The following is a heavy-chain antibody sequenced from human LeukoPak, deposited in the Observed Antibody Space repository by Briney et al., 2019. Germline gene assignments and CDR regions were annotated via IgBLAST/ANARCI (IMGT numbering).Heavy chain of an antibody. Sequence: GGSLRLSCAASGFTFSSYAMSWVRQAPGKGLEWVPAISGSGGSTYYADSVKGRFTISRDNSKNTLYLQMNSLRAEDTAVYYCAKVPKPTYYYDSSGFGGEAFDNWGQGTLVTVSS. V-gene: IGHV3-23*01. CDR2: ISGSGGST. CDR3: AKVPKPTYYYDSSGFGGEAFDN. J-gene: IGHJ4*02. D-gene: IGHD3-22*01. CDR1: GFTFSSYA.